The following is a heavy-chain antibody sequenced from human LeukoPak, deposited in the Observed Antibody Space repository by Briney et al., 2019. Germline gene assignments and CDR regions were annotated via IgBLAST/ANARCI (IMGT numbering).Heavy chain of an antibody. CDR1: GFSFDDYA. Sequence: GRSLRLSCVGSGFSFDDYAMHWVRQVPGKGLEWVSSISWDSSNAAYADSVKGRFTISRDNAKNSLYLQMNSLRPEDTAFYYRIKDMGFDLLKDAFHIWGQGTLVTVSS. D-gene: IGHD3-9*01. CDR2: ISWDSSNA. V-gene: IGHV3-9*01. J-gene: IGHJ3*02. CDR3: IKDMGFDLLKDAFHI.